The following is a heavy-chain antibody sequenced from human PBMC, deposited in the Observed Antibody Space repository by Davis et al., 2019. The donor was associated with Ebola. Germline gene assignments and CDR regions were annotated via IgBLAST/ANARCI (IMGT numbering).Heavy chain of an antibody. V-gene: IGHV1-18*01. J-gene: IGHJ4*02. Sequence: AASVKVSCKASGYTFTSYGISWVRQAPRQGLEWMGWISAYNGNTNYAQKLQGRVTMTTDTSTSTAYMELRSLRSDDTAVYYCASAILYCSGGSCYSSSEDYWGQGTLVTVSS. D-gene: IGHD2-15*01. CDR3: ASAILYCSGGSCYSSSEDY. CDR1: GYTFTSYG. CDR2: ISAYNGNT.